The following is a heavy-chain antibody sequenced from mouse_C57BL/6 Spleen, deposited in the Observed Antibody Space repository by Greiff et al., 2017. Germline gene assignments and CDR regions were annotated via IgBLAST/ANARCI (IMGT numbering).Heavy chain of an antibody. Sequence: VQLQQSGAELVKPGASVKLSCKASGYTFTSYWMQWVKQRPGQGLEWIGEIDPSDSYTNYNQKFKGKATLTVDTSSSTAYMQLSSLTSEDSAVYYCAREYYAAMDYWGQGTSVTVSS. CDR2: IDPSDSYT. D-gene: IGHD1-1*01. J-gene: IGHJ4*01. V-gene: IGHV1-50*01. CDR3: AREYYAAMDY. CDR1: GYTFTSYW.